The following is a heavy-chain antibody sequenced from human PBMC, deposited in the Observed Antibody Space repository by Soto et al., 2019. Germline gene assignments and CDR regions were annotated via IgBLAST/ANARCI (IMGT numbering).Heavy chain of an antibody. D-gene: IGHD6-6*01. Sequence: ASVKVSCKASGYTFTSYAMHWVRQAPGQRLEWMGWINAGNGNTKYSQKFQGRVTITRDTSASTAYMELSSLRSEDTAVYYCARGLRVWRPNWFDPWGQGTLVTVSS. V-gene: IGHV1-3*01. CDR3: ARGLRVWRPNWFDP. CDR1: GYTFTSYA. J-gene: IGHJ5*02. CDR2: INAGNGNT.